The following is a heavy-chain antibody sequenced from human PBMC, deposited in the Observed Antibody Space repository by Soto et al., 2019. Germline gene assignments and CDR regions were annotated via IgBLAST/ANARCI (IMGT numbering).Heavy chain of an antibody. Sequence: SETLSLTCDVFGASVNSDNYYWSWIRQPPGKDLEWIGNIYFSGSTYYNPSLNSRLTLSIDTTKTHFSLNLTSVTAADTAMYYCARHRAVAGLDYWGQGTLVTVAS. CDR3: ARHRAVAGLDY. D-gene: IGHD6-19*01. V-gene: IGHV4-39*01. J-gene: IGHJ4*02. CDR2: IYFSGST. CDR1: GASVNSDNYY.